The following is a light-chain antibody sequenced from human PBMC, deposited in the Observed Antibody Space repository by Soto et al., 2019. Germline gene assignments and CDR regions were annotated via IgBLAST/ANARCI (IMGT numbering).Light chain of an antibody. CDR3: HQYNSYSPWT. CDR1: QSINIW. CDR2: DAS. J-gene: IGKJ1*01. Sequence: DVLMTQFPSTLSASVGDRVTITCRASQSINIWVAWYQQRPGKAPKLLIYDASSLERGVPSRFSGSGSGTEFTLTISSLQPDDFATYYCHQYNSYSPWTFGQGTKLEI. V-gene: IGKV1-5*01.